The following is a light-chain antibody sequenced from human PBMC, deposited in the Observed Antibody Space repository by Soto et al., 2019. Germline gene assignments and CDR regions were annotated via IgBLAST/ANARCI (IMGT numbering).Light chain of an antibody. J-gene: IGKJ4*01. Sequence: EIVLTQSPGTLSLSPGERATLSCRASQSVSGSSLAWYQQKPGQAPRLLIHGASSRATGIPDRFSGSGSGTDFTLTISRLEPEDFAVYYCQQYVTLPLTFGGGTKVEIK. V-gene: IGKV3-20*01. CDR3: QQYVTLPLT. CDR2: GAS. CDR1: QSVSGSS.